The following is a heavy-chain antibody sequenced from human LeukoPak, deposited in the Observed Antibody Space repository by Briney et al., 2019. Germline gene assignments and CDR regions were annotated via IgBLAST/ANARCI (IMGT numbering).Heavy chain of an antibody. CDR3: ARDRISINALDM. V-gene: IGHV4-59*01. CDR1: GGSISSYY. CDR2: ISHIGST. Sequence: LETLSLTCTVSGGSISSYYWSWIRQPPGKGLEWIGYISHIGSTNYNPSLKSRVTISVDTSKNQFSLKLTSVTAADTALYYCARDRISINALDMWGQGTMVTVSS. D-gene: IGHD1-14*01. J-gene: IGHJ3*02.